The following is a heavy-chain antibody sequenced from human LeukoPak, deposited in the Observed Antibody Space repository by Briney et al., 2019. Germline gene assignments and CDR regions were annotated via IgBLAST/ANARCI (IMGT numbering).Heavy chain of an antibody. CDR2: IYDSGST. D-gene: IGHD4-23*01. CDR3: ARGLRRWPFDY. V-gene: IGHV4-39*01. CDR1: GGSIRSSYYY. Sequence: PSETLSLTCTVSGGSIRSSYYYWGWIRQPPGKGLEWIGSIYDSGSTYYNPSLKSRVTISVDTSKNQFSLKLSSVTAADTAVYYCARGLRRWPFDYWGQGTLVTVSS. J-gene: IGHJ4*02.